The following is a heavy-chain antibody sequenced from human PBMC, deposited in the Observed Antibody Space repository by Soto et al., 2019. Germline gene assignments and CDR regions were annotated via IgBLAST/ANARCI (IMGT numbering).Heavy chain of an antibody. V-gene: IGHV3-21*01. CDR3: ARDYSNTGTDNGMDV. CDR1: GFTFSSYS. D-gene: IGHD5-18*01. J-gene: IGHJ6*02. CDR2: ISSSSSYI. Sequence: EVQLVEFGGGLVKPGGSLRLSCAASGFTFSSYSMNWVRQAPGKGLEWVSSISSSSSYIYYADSVKGRFTISRDNANNSLYLQMNSLRAEDTAVYYCARDYSNTGTDNGMDVWGQGTTVTVSS.